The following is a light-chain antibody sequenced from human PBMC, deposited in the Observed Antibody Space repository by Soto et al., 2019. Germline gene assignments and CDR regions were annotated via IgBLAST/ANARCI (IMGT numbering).Light chain of an antibody. CDR1: QYISIY. V-gene: IGKV1-39*01. CDR3: QQSYSRPLT. CDR2: AAS. J-gene: IGKJ4*01. Sequence: DIPMTQSQSSLSASVGDRVTITCRESQYISIYLNWYQQKPGKAPKVLISAASSLQSGVPPRFSGSGSGTDFTLTISSLQPEDFATYYCQQSYSRPLTFGGGTKVEIK.